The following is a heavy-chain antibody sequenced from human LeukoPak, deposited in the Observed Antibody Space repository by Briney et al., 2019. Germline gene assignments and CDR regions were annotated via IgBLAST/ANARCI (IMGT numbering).Heavy chain of an antibody. CDR3: ARGSGSYPYYFGY. V-gene: IGHV1-2*02. J-gene: IGHJ4*02. D-gene: IGHD1-26*01. CDR2: INPNSGGT. Sequence: ASVKVSCKASGYTFTDYYIHWVRQAPGQGLEWMGWINPNSGGTNYVQKFQGRVTMTRDTSISTAYMELSRLRSDDTAVYYCARGSGSYPYYFGYWGQGTLVTVSS. CDR1: GYTFTDYY.